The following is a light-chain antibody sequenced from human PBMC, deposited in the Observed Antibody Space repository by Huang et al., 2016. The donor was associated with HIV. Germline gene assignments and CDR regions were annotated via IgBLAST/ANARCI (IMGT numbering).Light chain of an antibody. V-gene: IGKV1-8*01. CDR1: QDINNF. CDR2: AAS. J-gene: IGKJ1*01. Sequence: IRMTQSPSSLSASTGDRVTITCRANQDINNFLAWYQQRPGSVPKLLIYAASTLQSGVPSRFSGNGSGTDFTLTIGCLHSEDVATYYCQQYDIHPLTFGPGTKVEI. CDR3: QQYDIHPLT.